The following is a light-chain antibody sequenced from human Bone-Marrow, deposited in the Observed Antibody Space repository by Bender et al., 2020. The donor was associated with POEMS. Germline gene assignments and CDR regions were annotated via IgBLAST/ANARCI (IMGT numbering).Light chain of an antibody. CDR2: DDS. CDR1: DLESQS. V-gene: IGLV3-21*02. Sequence: SYVLTQPPSVSVAPGQTARITCGGDDLESQSVQWYQQKAGQAPLLAVEDDSDRPPGISQRFSGSNAGKTATLTISRVEGGDEADYRCQVWDSTSDHHVFGGGTRLPVL. CDR3: QVWDSTSDHHV. J-gene: IGLJ3*02.